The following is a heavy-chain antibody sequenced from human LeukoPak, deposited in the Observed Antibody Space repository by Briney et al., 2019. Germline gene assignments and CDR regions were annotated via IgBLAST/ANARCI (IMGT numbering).Heavy chain of an antibody. D-gene: IGHD6-6*01. J-gene: IGHJ4*02. CDR1: GFTFSSYV. CDR2: ISYDGSNE. CDR3: ARDEGTSYLSSLDY. V-gene: IGHV3-30*04. Sequence: GGSLRLSCAASGFTFSSYVMHWVRQAPGKGLEWVAIISYDGSNEYYADSVKGRFTISRDNSKNTLYLQMNSLRAADTAVYYCARDEGTSYLSSLDYWGQGTLVTVSS.